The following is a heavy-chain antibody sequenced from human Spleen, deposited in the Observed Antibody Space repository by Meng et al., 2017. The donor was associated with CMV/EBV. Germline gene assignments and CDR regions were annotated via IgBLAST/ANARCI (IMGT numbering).Heavy chain of an antibody. D-gene: IGHD6-13*01. J-gene: IGHJ5*02. V-gene: IGHV4-39*07. CDR1: GGSISSSNYY. CDR3: ARESAPHPKGLDP. CDR2: IYYTTST. Sequence: GSLRLSCTVAGGSISSSNYYWAWIRQPPGKGLEWIGSIYYTTSTYYNTSLKSRVTISMDTSKNQFSLKVSSVTAADTAVYYCARESAPHPKGLDPWGQGTLVTVSS.